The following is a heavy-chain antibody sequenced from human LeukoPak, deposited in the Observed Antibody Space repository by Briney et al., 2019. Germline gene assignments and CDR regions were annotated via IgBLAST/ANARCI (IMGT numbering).Heavy chain of an antibody. CDR2: ISSSSSTI. J-gene: IGHJ4*02. CDR3: ARGARGRAVVTPTDY. Sequence: GGSLRLSCAASGFTFSSYSMNWVRQAPGKGLEWVSYISSSSSTIYYADSVKGRFTISRDNAKNSLYLQMNSLRAEDTAVYYCARGARGRAVVTPTDYWGQETLVTVSS. V-gene: IGHV3-48*04. CDR1: GFTFSSYS. D-gene: IGHD4-23*01.